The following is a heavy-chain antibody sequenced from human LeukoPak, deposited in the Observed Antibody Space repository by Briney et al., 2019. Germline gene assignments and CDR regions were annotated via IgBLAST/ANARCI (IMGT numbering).Heavy chain of an antibody. Sequence: ASVKVSCKASGYTLTSYGISWVRQAPGQGLEWMGWVRAYNGNTNYTQKLQGRVTMTTDTSTSTAYMELRSLRSDDTAVYYCARVRRDIVVVPAAIRGNWFDPWGQGTLVTVSS. CDR3: ARVRRDIVVVPAAIRGNWFDP. CDR1: GYTLTSYG. J-gene: IGHJ5*02. CDR2: VRAYNGNT. V-gene: IGHV1-18*01. D-gene: IGHD2-2*02.